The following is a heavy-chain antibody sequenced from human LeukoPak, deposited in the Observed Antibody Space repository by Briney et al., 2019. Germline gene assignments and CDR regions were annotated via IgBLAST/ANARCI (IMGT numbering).Heavy chain of an antibody. D-gene: IGHD2-15*01. CDR3: ARGVGGYYYYMDV. V-gene: IGHV4-59*11. CDR2: IYYSGST. J-gene: IGHJ6*03. Sequence: PSETLSLTCTVSGGSISSHYWSWIRQPPGKGLEWIGYIYYSGSTNYNPSLKSRVTISVDTSKNQFSLKLSSVTAADTAVYYCARGVGGYYYYMDVWGKGTTVTVSS. CDR1: GGSISSHY.